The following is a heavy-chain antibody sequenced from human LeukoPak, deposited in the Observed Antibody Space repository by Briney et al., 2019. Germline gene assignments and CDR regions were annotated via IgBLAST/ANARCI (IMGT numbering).Heavy chain of an antibody. CDR2: ISSSSSTI. CDR1: GFTFSSYS. J-gene: IGHJ4*02. V-gene: IGHV3-48*01. Sequence: GGSLRLSCAASGFTFSSYSMNWVRQAPGKGLEWVSYISSSSSTIYYADSVKGRFTISRDNSKNTLYLQMNSLRAEDTAVYYCAKDQGRSYHNQNNFDYWGQGTLVTVSS. CDR3: AKDQGRSYHNQNNFDY. D-gene: IGHD1-26*01.